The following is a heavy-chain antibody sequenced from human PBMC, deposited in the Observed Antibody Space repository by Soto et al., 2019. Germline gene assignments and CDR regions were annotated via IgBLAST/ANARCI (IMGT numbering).Heavy chain of an antibody. V-gene: IGHV3-30*18. CDR3: AKEPSPVATIPYYFDY. CDR2: ISYDGSNK. J-gene: IGHJ4*02. D-gene: IGHD5-12*01. CDR1: GFTFSSYG. Sequence: GESLKISCAASGFTFSSYGMHWVRQAPGKGLEWVAVISYDGSNKYYADSVKGRFTISRDNSKNTLYLQMNSLRAEDTAVYYCAKEPSPVATIPYYFDYWGQGTLVTVSS.